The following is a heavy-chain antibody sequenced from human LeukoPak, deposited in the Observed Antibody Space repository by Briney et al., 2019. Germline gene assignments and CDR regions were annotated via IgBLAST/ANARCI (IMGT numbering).Heavy chain of an antibody. CDR1: GFIFSSYG. CDR2: ISFDGSNE. Sequence: GGSLRLSCAASGFIFSSYGMHWVRQAPGKGLDRVAVISFDGSNEYYADSVKGRFTISRDNSKDTVFLQMNSLRPEDTAVYYCARDRAPYSSGWSGFDYWGQGTLVSVSS. J-gene: IGHJ4*02. V-gene: IGHV3-30*03. CDR3: ARDRAPYSSGWSGFDY. D-gene: IGHD6-19*01.